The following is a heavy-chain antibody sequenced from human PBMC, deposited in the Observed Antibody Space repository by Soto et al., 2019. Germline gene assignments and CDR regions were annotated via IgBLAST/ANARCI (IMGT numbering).Heavy chain of an antibody. CDR1: GFTVSTSR. D-gene: IGHD1-7*01. CDR3: ARERRGDGNAEL. J-gene: IGHJ4*02. V-gene: IGHV3-66*01. Sequence: DVQVVESGGGLGLPGGSLRLSCAASGFTVSTSRMSWFRQSPGKGLEWVSVIYSGGNTYYADSVKGRFTISRDNSQNTLYIQMNSLSAEDTAVYYCARERRGDGNAELWGQGTLVTVSS. CDR2: IYSGGNT.